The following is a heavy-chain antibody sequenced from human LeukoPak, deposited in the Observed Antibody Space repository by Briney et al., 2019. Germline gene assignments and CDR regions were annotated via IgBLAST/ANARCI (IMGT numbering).Heavy chain of an antibody. CDR2: IYYSGST. V-gene: IGHV4-59*12. J-gene: IGHJ4*02. CDR3: ARTYYYGSGNLYYFDY. D-gene: IGHD3-10*01. CDR1: GGSFSGYY. Sequence: SETLSLTCAVYGGSFSGYYWSWIRQPPGKGLEWIGYIYYSGSTYYNPSLKSRVTISVDTSKNQFSLKLSSVTAADTAVYYCARTYYYGSGNLYYFDYWGQGTLVIVSS.